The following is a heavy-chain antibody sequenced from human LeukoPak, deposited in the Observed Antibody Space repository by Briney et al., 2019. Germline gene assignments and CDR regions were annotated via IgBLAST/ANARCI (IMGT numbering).Heavy chain of an antibody. D-gene: IGHD5-24*01. Sequence: KTSETLSLTCTVSGGSISSYYWSWIRQPPGKGLEWIGYIYYSGSTNYNPSLKSRVTISVDTSKNQSSLKLSSVTAADTAVYYCARAEISEHDAFDIWGQGTMVTVSS. CDR2: IYYSGST. CDR3: ARAEISEHDAFDI. J-gene: IGHJ3*02. V-gene: IGHV4-59*08. CDR1: GGSISSYY.